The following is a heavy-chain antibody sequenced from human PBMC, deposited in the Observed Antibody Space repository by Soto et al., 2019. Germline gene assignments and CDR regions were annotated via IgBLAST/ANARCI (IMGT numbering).Heavy chain of an antibody. CDR1: GGSFSGYY. CDR3: AREPVGATTLGMDV. CDR2: INHSGST. V-gene: IGHV4-34*01. D-gene: IGHD1-26*01. Sequence: SETLSLTCAVYGGSFSGYYWSWIRQPPGKGLEWIGEINHSGSTNYNPSLKSRVTISVDTSKNQFSLKLSSVTAADTAVYYCAREPVGATTLGMDVWGQGTTVTVSS. J-gene: IGHJ6*02.